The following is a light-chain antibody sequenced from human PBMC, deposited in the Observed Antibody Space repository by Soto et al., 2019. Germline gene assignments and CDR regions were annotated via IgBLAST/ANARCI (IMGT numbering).Light chain of an antibody. CDR3: QQSYTSPVT. CDR2: GAS. V-gene: IGKV1-39*01. J-gene: IGKJ4*01. CDR1: QSISTY. Sequence: DIQMTQSPSSLSASVGDRFTFACRASQSISTYLNWYEQKPGKAPNLLIYGASNLQSGVPSRFSGGGSGTDFTLTISSLQPEDFGTYYCQQSYTSPVTFGGGTRWIS.